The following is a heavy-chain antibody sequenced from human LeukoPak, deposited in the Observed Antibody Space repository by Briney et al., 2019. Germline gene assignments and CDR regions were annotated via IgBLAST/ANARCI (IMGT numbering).Heavy chain of an antibody. CDR1: GGSISSYY. D-gene: IGHD2-2*01. CDR3: ARARNLGYCRSTSCRNWFDP. Sequence: SETLSLTCTVSGGSISSYYWSWIRQPPGKGLEWIRYIYYSGSTNYNPSLKSRVTISVDTSKNQFSLKLSSVTAADTAVYYCARARNLGYCRSTSCRNWFDPWGQRTLVTVSS. CDR2: IYYSGST. V-gene: IGHV4-59*01. J-gene: IGHJ5*02.